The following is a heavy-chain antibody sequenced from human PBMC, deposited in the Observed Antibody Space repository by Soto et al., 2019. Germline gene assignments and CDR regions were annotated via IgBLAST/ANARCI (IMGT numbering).Heavy chain of an antibody. CDR1: GGSFSGYY. V-gene: IGHV4-34*01. CDR3: ARGRWEVRFDD. Sequence: SETLSLTCAVYGGSFSGYYWSWIRQSPGKGLEWIGEINHSGSTNYSPSLKSRVTISVDTSKNQFSLNLISVTAADTAVYYCARGRWEVRFDDWGQGTLVTVSS. J-gene: IGHJ4*02. CDR2: INHSGST. D-gene: IGHD1-26*01.